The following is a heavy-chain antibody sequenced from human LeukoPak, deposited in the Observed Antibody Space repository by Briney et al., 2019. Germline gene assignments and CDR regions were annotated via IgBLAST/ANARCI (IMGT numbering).Heavy chain of an antibody. CDR2: IYPGDSDT. V-gene: IGHV5-51*01. CDR3: ARRKGDSYGTYYYYGMDV. D-gene: IGHD5-18*01. Sequence: GESLKISCKGSGYSFTSYWIGWVRQMPGKGLEWMGIIYPGDSDTRYSPSFQGQVTISADKSISTAYLQWSSLKASDTAMYYCARRKGDSYGTYYYYGMDVWGQGTTVTVSS. J-gene: IGHJ6*02. CDR1: GYSFTSYW.